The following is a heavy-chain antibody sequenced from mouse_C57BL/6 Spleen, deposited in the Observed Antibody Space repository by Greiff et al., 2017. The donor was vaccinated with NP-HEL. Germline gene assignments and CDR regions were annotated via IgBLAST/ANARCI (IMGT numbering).Heavy chain of an antibody. J-gene: IGHJ3*01. V-gene: IGHV5-15*01. CDR2: ISNLAYSI. Sequence: EVNVVESGGGLVQPGGSLKLSCAASGFTFSDYGMAWVRQAPRKGPEWVAFISNLAYSIYYADTVTGRFTISRENAKNTLYLEMSSLRSEDTAMYYCARAYGSSLAWFAYWGQGTLVTVSA. CDR3: ARAYGSSLAWFAY. D-gene: IGHD1-1*01. CDR1: GFTFSDYG.